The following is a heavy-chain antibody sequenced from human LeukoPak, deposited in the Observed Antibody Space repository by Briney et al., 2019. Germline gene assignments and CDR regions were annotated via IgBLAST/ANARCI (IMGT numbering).Heavy chain of an antibody. J-gene: IGHJ4*02. CDR3: ARCRAVAGTFDY. V-gene: IGHV1-18*01. D-gene: IGHD6-19*01. CDR2: NSAYNGNT. CDR1: VYTFTSYG. Sequence: GASVKVSCKASVYTFTSYGISWVRQPPGQPREWMGWNSAYNGNTNYAQKPQARVTMTTDTSTSTASMELRSLRSDDTAVYYCARCRAVAGTFDYWGQRTLVTVSS.